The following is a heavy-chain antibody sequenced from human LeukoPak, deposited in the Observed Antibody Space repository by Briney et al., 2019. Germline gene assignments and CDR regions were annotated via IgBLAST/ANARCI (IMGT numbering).Heavy chain of an antibody. CDR1: GYVFTDYY. CDR2: VDPADGET. D-gene: IGHD6-6*01. V-gene: IGHV1-69-2*01. CDR3: GAAVVGRQPSD. J-gene: IGHJ1*01. Sequence: ASVKLSCKGSGYVFTDYYIHWVQLAPGKGLGWMGRVDPADGETIYSEKFQGRLTITADTSIDTSFMELRSLTSDDTAVYFCGAAVVGRQPSDWGQGSLVTVSS.